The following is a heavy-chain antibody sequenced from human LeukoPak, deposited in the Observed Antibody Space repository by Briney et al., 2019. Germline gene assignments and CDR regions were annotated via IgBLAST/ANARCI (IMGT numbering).Heavy chain of an antibody. D-gene: IGHD2-2*01. CDR1: GGTFSSYA. CDR2: IIPILGIA. CDR3: ARDTVVVPNAMRTSDI. J-gene: IGHJ3*02. V-gene: IGHV1-69*04. Sequence: ASVKVSCKASGGTFSSYAISWVRQAPGQGLEWMGRIIPILGIANYAQKFQGRVTITADKSTSTAYMELSSLRSEDTAVYYCARDTVVVPNAMRTSDIWGQGTMVTVSS.